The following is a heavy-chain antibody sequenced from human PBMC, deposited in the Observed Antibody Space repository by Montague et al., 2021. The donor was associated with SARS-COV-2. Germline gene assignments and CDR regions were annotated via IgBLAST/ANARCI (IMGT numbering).Heavy chain of an antibody. J-gene: IGHJ4*02. CDR3: ARLYGSSFDY. V-gene: IGHV4-39*01. Sequence: SETLSLTCTVSGGSVSRISSHWGWIRQPPGKGLEYIGSFYYAGGTQYNPSLKSRVTLSVDTSNDQLSLKMNSVTAADTAVYFCARLYGSSFDYWGQGTLVTVSS. CDR1: GGSVSRISSH. CDR2: FYYAGGT. D-gene: IGHD4-17*01.